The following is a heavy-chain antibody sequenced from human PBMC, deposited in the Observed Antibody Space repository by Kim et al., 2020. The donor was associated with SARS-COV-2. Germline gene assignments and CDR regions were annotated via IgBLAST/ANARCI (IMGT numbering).Heavy chain of an antibody. CDR3: AKQYCSSTSCYRPCDP. CDR1: GFTFSSYA. J-gene: IGHJ5*02. Sequence: GGSLRLSCAASGFTFSSYAMSWVRQAPGNGLEWVSAIRGSGGSTNYADSVKGRFTISRDNSKNTLYLQMNSRRAEDTAVYYCAKQYCSSTSCYRPCDPWGQGTLVTVSS. V-gene: IGHV3-23*01. CDR2: IRGSGGST. D-gene: IGHD2-2*01.